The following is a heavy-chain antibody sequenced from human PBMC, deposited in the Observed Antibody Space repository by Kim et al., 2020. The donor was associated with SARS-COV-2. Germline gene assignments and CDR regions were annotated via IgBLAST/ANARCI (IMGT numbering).Heavy chain of an antibody. CDR1: GYTFTSYG. J-gene: IGHJ4*02. Sequence: ASVTVSCKASGYTFTSYGISWVRQAPGQGLEWMGWISAYNGNTNYAQKLQGRVTMTTDTSTSTAYMELRSLRSDDTAVYYCARDVRVRYFDWLLFSDYWGRGTLVTVSS. CDR2: ISAYNGNT. D-gene: IGHD3-9*01. CDR3: ARDVRVRYFDWLLFSDY. V-gene: IGHV1-18*01.